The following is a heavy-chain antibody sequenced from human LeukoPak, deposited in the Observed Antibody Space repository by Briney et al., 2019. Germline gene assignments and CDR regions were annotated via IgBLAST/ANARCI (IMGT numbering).Heavy chain of an antibody. J-gene: IGHJ4*01. CDR3: ARGWTYYYDSSGYYYGV. CDR2: IYYSGST. Sequence: SQTLSLTCTVSGGSISRGDYYWSWSRQPPGKGLECIGYIYYSGSTYYNPSLKSRVTISVDTSKNQFSLKLSSVTAADTAVYYCARGWTYYYDSSGYYYGVWGHGTLVTVSS. V-gene: IGHV4-30-4*01. D-gene: IGHD3-22*01. CDR1: GGSISRGDYY.